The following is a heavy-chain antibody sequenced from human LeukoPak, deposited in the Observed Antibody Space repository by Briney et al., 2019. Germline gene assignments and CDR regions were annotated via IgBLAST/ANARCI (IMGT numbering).Heavy chain of an antibody. CDR1: GGSITNYY. CDR2: VSYSGRT. Sequence: SETLSLTCTVSGGSITNYYWNWIHQPPGKDLEWIGCVSYSGRTHYSSALKSRVTISVDTSKNQFSLNLRSVTAADTAVYYCARPGRQDAYNGHYWYFDLWGRGTLVTVSS. D-gene: IGHD5-24*01. CDR3: ARPGRQDAYNGHYWYFDL. J-gene: IGHJ2*01. V-gene: IGHV4-59*01.